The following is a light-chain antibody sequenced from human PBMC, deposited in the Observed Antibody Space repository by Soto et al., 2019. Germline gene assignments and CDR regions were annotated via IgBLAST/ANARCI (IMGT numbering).Light chain of an antibody. J-gene: IGKJ3*01. V-gene: IGKV3-20*01. CDR3: QQYGTSPTT. Sequence: IVLTQSPGTLSLSPGEGATLSCRASQSVSGSYLAWYQQRPGQAPRLVIYGASRRATGIPVRFSGSGSGTDFTVSISRLEPEDFAVCYCQQYGTSPTTFGPGTRVDIK. CDR1: QSVSGSY. CDR2: GAS.